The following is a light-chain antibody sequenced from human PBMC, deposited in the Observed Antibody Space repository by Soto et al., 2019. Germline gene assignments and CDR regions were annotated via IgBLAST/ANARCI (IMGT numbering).Light chain of an antibody. Sequence: EIVMTQSPATLSVSPGERATLSCRASQSVSSNLAWYQQKPGQAPRLLIYGASTRATGIPARFSGSGSGTEFTLTIGSLQSEDFAVYYCQQYNNWGTFGQGTKVEI. CDR2: GAS. J-gene: IGKJ1*01. CDR1: QSVSSN. CDR3: QQYNNWGT. V-gene: IGKV3-15*01.